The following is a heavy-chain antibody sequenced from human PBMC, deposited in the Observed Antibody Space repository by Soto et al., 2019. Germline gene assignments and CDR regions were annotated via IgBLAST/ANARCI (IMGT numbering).Heavy chain of an antibody. V-gene: IGHV4-4*02. CDR2: IYHSGNT. CDR1: GNSISTTNW. J-gene: IGHJ6*02. D-gene: IGHD3-10*01. Sequence: SETLSLTCVVSGNSISTTNWWSWVRQSPGKGLEWIGEIYHSGNTNYNPSLKSRVTISVDTSKNQFSLKLSSVTAADTAVYYCAGSVYYYYYGMDVWGQGTTVTV. CDR3: AGSVYYYYYGMDV.